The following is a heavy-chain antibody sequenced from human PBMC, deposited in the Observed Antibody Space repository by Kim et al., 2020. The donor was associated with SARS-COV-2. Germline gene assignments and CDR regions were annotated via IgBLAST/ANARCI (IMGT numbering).Heavy chain of an antibody. D-gene: IGHD7-27*01. CDR3: AKGKNWGPSGEDV. CDR1: GFTFSSYA. CDR2: ISGSGGST. Sequence: GGSLRLSCAASGFTFSSYAMSWVRQAPGKGLEWVSAISGSGGSTYYADSVKGRFTISRDNSKNTLYLQMNSLRPEDTAVYYCAKGKNWGPSGEDVWGQGTTVTLSS. J-gene: IGHJ6*02. V-gene: IGHV3-23*01.